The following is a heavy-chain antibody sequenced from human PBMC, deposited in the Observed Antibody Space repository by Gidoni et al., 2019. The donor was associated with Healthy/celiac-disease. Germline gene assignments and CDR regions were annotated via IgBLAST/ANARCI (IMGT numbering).Heavy chain of an antibody. Sequence: QVQLQQWGAGLLKPSETLSRTCAVYGGSFSGYYWSWIRQPPGKGLEWIGEIHHRGSTNYNPSLTSRVTISVDTSKTPLSLQLRSVTAADTAVYYCARGRKRWLQLGSYFDYWGQGTLVTVSS. CDR1: GGSFSGYY. D-gene: IGHD5-12*01. CDR3: ARGRKRWLQLGSYFDY. V-gene: IGHV4-34*01. CDR2: IHHRGST. J-gene: IGHJ4*02.